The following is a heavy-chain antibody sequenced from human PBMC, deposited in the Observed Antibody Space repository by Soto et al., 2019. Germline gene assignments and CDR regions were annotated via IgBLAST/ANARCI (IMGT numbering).Heavy chain of an antibody. Sequence: QVQLQESGPGLVKPSGTLSLTCAFSSGSIRGSNWWSGVRQPPGKGLGWIGEIYHSGSTNYNPSLKSRVTLSVDKSKNQFSLMLSCVTAADTVVYYYARFTAARRYDYWGQGTLVTVSS. CDR1: SGSIRGSNW. D-gene: IGHD6-6*01. CDR2: IYHSGST. V-gene: IGHV4-4*02. J-gene: IGHJ4*02. CDR3: ARFTAARRYDY.